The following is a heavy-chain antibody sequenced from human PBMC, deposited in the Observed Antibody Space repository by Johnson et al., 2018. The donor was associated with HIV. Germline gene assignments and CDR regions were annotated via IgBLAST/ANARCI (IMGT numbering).Heavy chain of an antibody. J-gene: IGHJ3*02. CDR1: GFTFSSYD. D-gene: IGHD4-23*01. V-gene: IGHV3-13*01. Sequence: VQLVESGGGLVQPGGSLRLSCAASGFTFSSYDMHWVRQATGKGLEWVSAICTAGDTYYPGSVKGRFTISRENAKNSLYLHMDSLRAVDTAVYYWARGDYGGNLDAFDIWGQGTMVTVSS. CDR3: ARGDYGGNLDAFDI. CDR2: ICTAGDT.